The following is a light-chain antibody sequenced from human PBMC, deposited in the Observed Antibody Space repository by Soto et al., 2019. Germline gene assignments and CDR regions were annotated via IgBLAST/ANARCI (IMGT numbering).Light chain of an antibody. J-gene: IGLJ1*01. Sequence: QSVLTQPPSLSGSPGQSVAISCTGTSSDVGSYNRVSWYQQPPGAAPKLMIYEVSNRPSGVPDRFSGSKSGNTASLTISGLQAEDEAEYYCNSYTGISTYVFGTGTKVTVL. V-gene: IGLV2-18*02. CDR2: EVS. CDR3: NSYTGISTYV. CDR1: SSDVGSYNR.